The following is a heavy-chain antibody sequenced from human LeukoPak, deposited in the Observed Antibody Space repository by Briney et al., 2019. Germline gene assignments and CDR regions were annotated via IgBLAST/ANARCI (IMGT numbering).Heavy chain of an antibody. D-gene: IGHD6-13*01. CDR2: FYHSGST. V-gene: IGHV4-39*06. Sequence: SETLSLTCTVSGGSIGRSSYYWGWIRQSPGKGLEWIGSFYHSGSTHYNPSLKSRVTISVDTSKNQFTLKVSSVTAADTAVYYCARENQIAAAGTTDLDYWGQGTLVTVSS. CDR1: GGSIGRSSYY. CDR3: ARENQIAAAGTTDLDY. J-gene: IGHJ4*02.